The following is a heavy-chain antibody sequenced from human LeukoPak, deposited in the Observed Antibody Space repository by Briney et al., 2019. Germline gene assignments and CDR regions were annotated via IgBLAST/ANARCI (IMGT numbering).Heavy chain of an antibody. CDR3: AREVGFGEPVALRLYYFDY. D-gene: IGHD3-10*01. V-gene: IGHV4-39*07. CDR1: GGSISSSSYY. CDR2: IHYSGST. J-gene: IGHJ4*02. Sequence: SETLSLTCTVSGGSISSSSYYWGWIRQPPGKGLEWIGSIHYSGSTYYNPSLKSRVTISVDTSKNQFSLKLSSVTAADTAVYYCAREVGFGEPVALRLYYFDYWGQGTLVTVSS.